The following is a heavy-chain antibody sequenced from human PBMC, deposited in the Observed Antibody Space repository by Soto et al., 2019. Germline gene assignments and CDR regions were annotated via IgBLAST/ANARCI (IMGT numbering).Heavy chain of an antibody. CDR2: INAGNGNT. Sequence: ASVKVSCKASGYTFTSYAMHWVRQAPGQRLEWMGWINAGNGNTKYSQKFQGRVTITRDTSASTAYMELSSLRSEDTAEYYCARPRTDNWNDPVDYWDQGTLVTVS. V-gene: IGHV1-3*01. CDR1: GYTFTSYA. J-gene: IGHJ4*02. CDR3: ARPRTDNWNDPVDY. D-gene: IGHD1-20*01.